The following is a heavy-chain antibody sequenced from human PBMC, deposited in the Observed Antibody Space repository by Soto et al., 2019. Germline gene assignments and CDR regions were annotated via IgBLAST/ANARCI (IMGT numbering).Heavy chain of an antibody. D-gene: IGHD2-15*01. Sequence: EVQLVESGGGLVQPGGSLRLSCAASGFTFSSYWMPWVRQAPGKGLVWVSRINSDGSSTSYADSVKGRFTISRDNAKNTLYLQMNSLRAEDTAVYFCARVQGGGSGRYYYYYMDVWGKGTTVTVSS. CDR1: GFTFSSYW. CDR2: INSDGSST. CDR3: ARVQGGGSGRYYYYYMDV. J-gene: IGHJ6*03. V-gene: IGHV3-74*01.